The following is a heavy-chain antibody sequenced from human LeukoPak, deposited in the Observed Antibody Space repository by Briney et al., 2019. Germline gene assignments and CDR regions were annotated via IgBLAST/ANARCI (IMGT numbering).Heavy chain of an antibody. CDR1: GFTFSSYA. Sequence: GGSLRLSCAASGFTFSSYAMSWVRQAPGKGLEWVSAISGSGGSTYYADSVKGRFTISRDNSKNTLYLQMNSLRAEDTAVYYCAKDPVEVRGVTPFDYWGQGTLVTVSS. CDR3: AKDPVEVRGVTPFDY. CDR2: ISGSGGST. D-gene: IGHD3-10*01. V-gene: IGHV3-23*01. J-gene: IGHJ4*02.